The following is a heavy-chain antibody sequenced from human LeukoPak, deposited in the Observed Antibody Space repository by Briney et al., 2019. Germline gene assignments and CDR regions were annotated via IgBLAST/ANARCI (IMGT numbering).Heavy chain of an antibody. J-gene: IGHJ3*02. CDR3: AKEKAGAFDI. V-gene: IGHV3-9*03. CDR1: GFTFDDYA. CDR2: ISWNSGSI. Sequence: PGRSLRLSCEASGFTFDDYAMNWARQAPGKGLEWVSGISWNSGSIGYADSVRGRFTISRDNAKNSLYLQMNNLRAEDMALYYCAKEKAGAFDIWGQGTMVTVSS.